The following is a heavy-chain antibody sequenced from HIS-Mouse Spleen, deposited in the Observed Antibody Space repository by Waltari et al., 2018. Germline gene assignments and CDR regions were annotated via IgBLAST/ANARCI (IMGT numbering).Heavy chain of an antibody. D-gene: IGHD1-26*01. J-gene: IGHJ6*02. V-gene: IGHV1-2*02. CDR1: GYTFTGYY. CDR3: ARDPYSGSYSGDGMDV. Sequence: QVQLVQSGAEVKKPGASVKVSCKASGYTFTGYYMPWVRQAPGQGLEWMGWSNPNRGGTNYAQKCQGRVTMTRDTSISTAYMELSRLRSDDTAVYYCARDPYSGSYSGDGMDVWGQGTTVTVSS. CDR2: SNPNRGGT.